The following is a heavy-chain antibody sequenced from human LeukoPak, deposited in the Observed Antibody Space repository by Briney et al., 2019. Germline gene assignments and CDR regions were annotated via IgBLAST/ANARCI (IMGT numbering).Heavy chain of an antibody. CDR3: AKDRYSYAFEYSDS. V-gene: IGHV3-30*18. D-gene: IGHD5-18*01. J-gene: IGHJ4*02. CDR2: ISYDGSNK. CDR1: GFTFSSYG. Sequence: GGSLRLSCAASGFTFSSYGMHWVRQAPGKGLEWVAVISYDGSNKYYADSVKGRFTISRDNSKNTLSLQVSSLRTEDTAVYYCAKDRYSYAFEYSDSWGQGTLVTVSS.